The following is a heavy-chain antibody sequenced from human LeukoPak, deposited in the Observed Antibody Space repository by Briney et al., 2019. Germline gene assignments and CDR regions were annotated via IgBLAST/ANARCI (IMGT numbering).Heavy chain of an antibody. D-gene: IGHD3-10*01. J-gene: IGHJ6*03. CDR2: MNPNSGNT. CDR1: GYTFTSYD. Sequence: ASVKVSRKASGYTFTSYDINWVRQATGQGLEWMGWMNPNSGNTGYAQKFQGRVTITRNTSISTAYMELSSLRSEDTAVYYCARGGYYYGSGSSTDMDVWGKGTTVTVSS. CDR3: ARGGYYYGSGSSTDMDV. V-gene: IGHV1-8*03.